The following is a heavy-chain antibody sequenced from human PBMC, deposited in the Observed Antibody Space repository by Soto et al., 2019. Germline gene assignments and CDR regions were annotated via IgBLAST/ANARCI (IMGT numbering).Heavy chain of an antibody. CDR2: IIPILGIA. V-gene: IGHV1-69*04. J-gene: IGHJ3*02. Sequence: ASVKVSCKASGGTFSSYTISWVRQAPGQGLEWMGRIIPILGIANYAQKFQGRVTITADKSTSTAYMELSSLRSEDTAVYYCARDHDILIGYYKTDDAFDIWGQGTMVTVSS. D-gene: IGHD3-9*01. CDR1: GGTFSSYT. CDR3: ARDHDILIGYYKTDDAFDI.